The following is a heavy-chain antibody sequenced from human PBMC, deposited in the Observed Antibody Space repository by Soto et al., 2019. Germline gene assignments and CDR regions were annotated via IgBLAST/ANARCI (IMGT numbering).Heavy chain of an antibody. D-gene: IGHD3-22*01. CDR1: GFTVSRNY. CDR3: ARDVYYYDSSGYLGGYFDY. CDR2: IYSGGST. V-gene: IGHV3-53*01. Sequence: PGGSLRLSCAASGFTVSRNYMSWGRQAPGKGLEWVSVIYSGGSTYYADSVKGRFTISRDNSKNTLYLQMNSLRAEDTAVYYCARDVYYYDSSGYLGGYFDYWGQGTLVTVSS. J-gene: IGHJ4*02.